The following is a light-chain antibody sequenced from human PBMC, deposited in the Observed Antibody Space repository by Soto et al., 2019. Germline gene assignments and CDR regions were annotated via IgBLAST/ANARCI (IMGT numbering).Light chain of an antibody. CDR3: SSYTSSRTLE. CDR2: DVS. CDR1: SSDVGGYNF. V-gene: IGLV2-14*03. J-gene: IGLJ2*01. Sequence: QSALTQPASVSGSPGQSIAISCTGTSSDVGGYNFVAWYQQHPGKVPKLIIYDVSSRPSGVSNRFSGSKSGNTASLTISGLQPEDEADYYCSSYTSSRTLEFGGGTKLTVL.